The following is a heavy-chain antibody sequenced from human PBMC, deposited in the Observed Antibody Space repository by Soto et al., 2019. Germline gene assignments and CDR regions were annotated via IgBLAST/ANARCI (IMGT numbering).Heavy chain of an antibody. V-gene: IGHV1-8*01. CDR3: AREKSYGYADY. Sequence: QVQLVQSGAEVKKPGASVTVSCKSSGYTFTSYDLNWVRQATGQGREWMVWMNPNSGNTGYAQKFQGRVTIPRNTSISTAYMELSSLRSEDTAVYYWAREKSYGYADYWGQGTLVNVSS. CDR1: GYTFTSYD. D-gene: IGHD3-16*01. CDR2: MNPNSGNT. J-gene: IGHJ4*02.